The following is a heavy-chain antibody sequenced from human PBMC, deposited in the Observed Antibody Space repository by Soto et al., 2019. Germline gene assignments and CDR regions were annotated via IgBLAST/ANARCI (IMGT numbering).Heavy chain of an antibody. CDR2: IYPGDSDT. D-gene: IGHD3-10*01. CDR1: GYSFTTYW. CDR3: ARHSTSAPKDY. V-gene: IGHV5-51*01. Sequence: XESLTISWKGSGYSFTTYWIAWVRQMPGKGLEWVGIIYPGDSDTRYSPSFEGHVTISVDKSISTAFLRWNSLKASDNAIYYCARHSTSAPKDYWGQGTLVTVSS. J-gene: IGHJ4*01.